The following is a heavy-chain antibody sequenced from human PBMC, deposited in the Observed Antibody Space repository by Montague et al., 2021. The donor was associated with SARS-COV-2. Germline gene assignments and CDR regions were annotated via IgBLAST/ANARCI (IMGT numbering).Heavy chain of an antibody. CDR1: GGSISSSSYY. CDR3: ARDYGDYGSGYYYGMDV. CDR2: ICYSGST. J-gene: IGHJ6*02. V-gene: IGHV4-39*07. D-gene: IGHD4-17*01. Sequence: SETLSLTCTVSGGSISSSSYYWGWIRQPPGKGLEWIGSICYSGSTYYNPSLKSRVTISVDTSKNQFSLKLSSVTAADTAVYYCARDYGDYGSGYYYGMDVWGQGTTVTVSS.